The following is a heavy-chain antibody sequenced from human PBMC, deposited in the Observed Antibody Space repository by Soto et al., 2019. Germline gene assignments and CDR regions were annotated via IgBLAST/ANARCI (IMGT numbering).Heavy chain of an antibody. CDR3: ARLVGGWFDP. CDR1: GGSISSYY. Sequence: QVQLQASGPGLVKPSETLSLTCTVSGGSISSYYWSWIRQPPGKGLEWIGYIHYSGGPTYNFSLKSPITISADTSKNQFSLKLSSVTAADTAIYYCARLVGGWFDPWGQGTLVTVSS. J-gene: IGHJ5*02. CDR2: IHYSGGP. V-gene: IGHV4-59*01. D-gene: IGHD2-8*02.